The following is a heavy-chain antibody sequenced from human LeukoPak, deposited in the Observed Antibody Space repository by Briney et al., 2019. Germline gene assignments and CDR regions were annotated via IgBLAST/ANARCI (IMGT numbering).Heavy chain of an antibody. J-gene: IGHJ6*02. D-gene: IGHD2-21*02. V-gene: IGHV4-34*01. CDR3: ARAVRRCGGDCSRGPTYYYYYYGMDV. Sequence: PSETLSLTCAVYGGSFSGYYWSWIRQPPGKGLEWIGEINHSGSTNYNPSLKSRVTMSVDTSKNQFSLKLSSVTAADTAVYYCARAVRRCGGDCSRGPTYYYYYYGMDVWGQGTTVTVSS. CDR2: INHSGST. CDR1: GGSFSGYY.